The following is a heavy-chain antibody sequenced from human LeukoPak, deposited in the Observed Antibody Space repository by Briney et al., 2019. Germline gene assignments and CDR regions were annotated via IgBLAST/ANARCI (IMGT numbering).Heavy chain of an antibody. D-gene: IGHD3-16*02. J-gene: IGHJ4*02. V-gene: IGHV3-21*01. CDR1: GFTFSSYS. CDR2: ISSSSSYI. CDR3: AKVSGFKITFGGVID. Sequence: GSLRLSCAASGFTFSSYSMNWVRQAPGKGLEWVSSISSSSSYIYYADSVKGRFTISRDDAKNTLYLQMNSLRAEDTAVFYCAKVSGFKITFGGVIDWGQGTPVTVSS.